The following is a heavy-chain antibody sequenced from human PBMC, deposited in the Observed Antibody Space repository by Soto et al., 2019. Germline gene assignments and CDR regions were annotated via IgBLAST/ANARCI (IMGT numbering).Heavy chain of an antibody. D-gene: IGHD3-16*02. Sequence: QVQLVHSGAEVKKPGASVKVSCKASGFTFSDYYMHWVREAPGQGLEWMGWLNPKSGGTTYAQKFQGRLTLSRDTSINTAYMELSRLSIDDTALYYCARERYQALSDGMDVWGQGTTVTVSS. V-gene: IGHV1-2*02. J-gene: IGHJ6*02. CDR1: GFTFSDYY. CDR2: LNPKSGGT. CDR3: ARERYQALSDGMDV.